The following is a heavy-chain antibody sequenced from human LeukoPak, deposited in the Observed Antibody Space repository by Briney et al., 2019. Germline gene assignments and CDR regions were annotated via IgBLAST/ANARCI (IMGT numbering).Heavy chain of an antibody. CDR3: AKSTTVTQRGYFDY. D-gene: IGHD4-17*01. Sequence: GGSLRLSCAASRFTFSSYGMHWVRQAPGKGLEWVAFIRYDGSNKYYADSVKGRFTISRDNSKNTLYLQMNSLRAEDTAVYYCAKSTTVTQRGYFDYWGQGTLVTVSS. CDR1: RFTFSSYG. CDR2: IRYDGSNK. J-gene: IGHJ4*02. V-gene: IGHV3-30*02.